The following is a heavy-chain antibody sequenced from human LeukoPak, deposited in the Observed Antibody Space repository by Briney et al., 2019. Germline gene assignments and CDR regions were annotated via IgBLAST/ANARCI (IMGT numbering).Heavy chain of an antibody. D-gene: IGHD6-13*01. V-gene: IGHV4-59*01. Sequence: SETLSLTCTVSGGSISSYYWSWIRQPPGKGLEWIGYIYYSGSTNYNPSLKSRVTISVDTSKNQFSLKLSSVTAADTAVCYCARGYTAAAELNAWGQGTLVTVSS. J-gene: IGHJ5*02. CDR1: GGSISSYY. CDR3: ARGYTAAAELNA. CDR2: IYYSGST.